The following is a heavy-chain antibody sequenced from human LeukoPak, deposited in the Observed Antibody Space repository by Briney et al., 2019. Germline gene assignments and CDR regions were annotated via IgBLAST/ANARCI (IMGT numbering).Heavy chain of an antibody. D-gene: IGHD2-2*02. V-gene: IGHV4-59*01. CDR2: MYYSGTI. CDR3: ARHTDCSSTSCYILGYYYYGMDV. Sequence: SETLSLTCTVSGGSISSYYWSWIRQPPGKGLEWIGYMYYSGTINYNPSLKSRVTISVDTSKNQFSLKLSSVTAADTAMYYCARHTDCSSTSCYILGYYYYGMDVWGQGTTVTVSS. CDR1: GGSISSYY. J-gene: IGHJ6*02.